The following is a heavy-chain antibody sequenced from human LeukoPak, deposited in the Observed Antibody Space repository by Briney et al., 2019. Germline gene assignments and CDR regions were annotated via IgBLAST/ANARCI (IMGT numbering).Heavy chain of an antibody. CDR1: GYTFTGYY. CDR3: ARVVVPAAPLPGMDV. CDR2: INPNSGGT. V-gene: IGHV1-2*02. D-gene: IGHD2-2*01. Sequence: ASVKVSCKASGYTFTGYYMHWMRQAPGQGLEWMGWINPNSGGTNYAQKFQGRVTMTRDTSISTAYMELSRLRSDDTAVYYCARVVVPAAPLPGMDVWGQGTTVTVSS. J-gene: IGHJ6*02.